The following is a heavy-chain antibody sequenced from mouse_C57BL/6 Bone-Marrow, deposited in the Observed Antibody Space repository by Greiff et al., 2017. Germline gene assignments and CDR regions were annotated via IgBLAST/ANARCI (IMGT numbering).Heavy chain of an antibody. D-gene: IGHD1-1*01. V-gene: IGHV1-59*01. J-gene: IGHJ2*01. CDR1: GYTFTSYW. CDR3: ARRELPTVVPDFDY. Sequence: QVQLQQPGAELVRPGTSVKLSCKASGYTFTSYWMHWVKQRPGQGFEWIGVIDPSDSYTNYNQKFKGKATLTVDPSSSTAYMQLSSLTSEDSAVYYCARRELPTVVPDFDYWGQGTTLTVSS. CDR2: IDPSDSYT.